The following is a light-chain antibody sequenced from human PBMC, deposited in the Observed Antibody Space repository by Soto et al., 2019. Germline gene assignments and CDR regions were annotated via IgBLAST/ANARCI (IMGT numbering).Light chain of an antibody. CDR2: EVS. CDR1: SSDVGGYNS. J-gene: IGLJ2*01. V-gene: IGLV2-8*01. Sequence: QSALTQPPSASGSPGQSVTISCTGTSSDVGGYNSVSWYQQHPGKAPKLMISEVSKRPSGVPDRFSGSKSGNTASLTVSGLQAEDEADYCCSSYAVNDNLVFGGGTKLTVL. CDR3: SSYAVNDNLV.